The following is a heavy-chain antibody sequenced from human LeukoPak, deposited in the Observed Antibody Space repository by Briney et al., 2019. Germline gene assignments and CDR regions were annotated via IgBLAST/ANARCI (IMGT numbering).Heavy chain of an antibody. D-gene: IGHD3-10*01. CDR2: IRYDGSNK. CDR3: AKKDGGRGEGTFDY. CDR1: GFTFSSYD. Sequence: QTGGSLRLSCAASGFTFSSYDIHWVRQAPGKGLEWVAFIRYDGSNKYYADSVKGRFTISRDNSKNTLYLQMNSLRAEDTAMYYCAKKDGGRGEGTFDYWGQGTLVTVSS. J-gene: IGHJ4*02. V-gene: IGHV3-30*02.